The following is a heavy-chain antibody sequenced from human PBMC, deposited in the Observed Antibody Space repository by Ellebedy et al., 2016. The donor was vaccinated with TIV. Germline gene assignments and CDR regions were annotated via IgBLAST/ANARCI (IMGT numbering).Heavy chain of an antibody. CDR1: RGSMSNSNYY. CDR3: ASGAIVEMVAATPNWFDP. Sequence: MPGGSLRLSCSVPRGSMSNSNYYWGWFRQPPGKGPEWVGSLYYGGNSFYNPSLKSRVTISADMSKNQFSLKLRSVTAADTAVYYCASGAIVEMVAATPNWFDPWGPGILVTVSS. V-gene: IGHV4-39*07. J-gene: IGHJ5*02. D-gene: IGHD2-15*01. CDR2: LYYGGNS.